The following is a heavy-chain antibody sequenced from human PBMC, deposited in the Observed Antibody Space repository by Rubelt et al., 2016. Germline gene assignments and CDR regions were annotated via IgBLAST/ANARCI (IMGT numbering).Heavy chain of an antibody. CDR1: GYTFTSYA. CDR2: INAGNGNT. Sequence: QVQLVQSGAEVKKPGASVKVSCKASGYTFTSYAMHWVRQAPGQRLEWMGWINAGNGNTKFSKKFQGRVTITRDTSARTAYMELSSLRSEDTAVYYCARGLGLGYSSSWFNWFDPWGQGTLVTVSS. J-gene: IGHJ5*02. V-gene: IGHV1-3*01. CDR3: ARGLGLGYSSSWFNWFDP. D-gene: IGHD6-13*01.